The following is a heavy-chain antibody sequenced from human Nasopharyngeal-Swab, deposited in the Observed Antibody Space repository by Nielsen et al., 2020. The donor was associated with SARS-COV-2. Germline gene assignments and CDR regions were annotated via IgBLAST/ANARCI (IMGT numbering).Heavy chain of an antibody. CDR2: ISGSGGST. D-gene: IGHD7-27*01. J-gene: IGHJ4*02. V-gene: IGHV3-23*01. CDR3: AKQSANWGSYFDY. Sequence: GESLKISCAASGFTFRCYAMSLVRQAPGKGLEWVSAISGSGGSTYYANSVKGRFTISRDNSKNTLYLQMNTLRAEDTAIYYCAKQSANWGSYFDYWGQGTLVTVSS. CDR1: GFTFRCYA.